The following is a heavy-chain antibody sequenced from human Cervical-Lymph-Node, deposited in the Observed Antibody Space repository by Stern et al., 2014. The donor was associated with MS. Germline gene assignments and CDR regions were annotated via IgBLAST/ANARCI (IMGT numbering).Heavy chain of an antibody. Sequence: QVQLVQSGAEVKKPGSSVKVSCKASGGTFSSYAISWVRQAPGQGLEWMGGIIPIFGTAKYAQKLQGRVTITADASTRTAFLELSSMRSEDTAMYYCARVAGAKGAFDIWGQGPMVTVSS. CDR3: ARVAGAKGAFDI. D-gene: IGHD3-16*01. CDR1: GGTFSSYA. V-gene: IGHV1-69*01. CDR2: IIPIFGTA. J-gene: IGHJ3*02.